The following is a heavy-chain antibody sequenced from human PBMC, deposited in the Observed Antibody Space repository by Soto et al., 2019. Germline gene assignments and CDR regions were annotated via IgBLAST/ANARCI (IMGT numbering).Heavy chain of an antibody. CDR1: DFIFSETW. Sequence: EVQLVESGGGLVKPGGSLRLSCAASDFIFSETWMNWVRQAPGKGLEWVGRIRSKTAGGTTDYAVPVKGRFTISRDDSKNTLYLQMNSLKTEDTAVYYCTTXXXXMITFGTVIEGIDYWGQGTLVTVSS. V-gene: IGHV3-15*07. CDR3: TTXXXXMITFGTVIEGIDY. D-gene: IGHD3-16*02. J-gene: IGHJ4*02. CDR2: IRSKTAGGTT.